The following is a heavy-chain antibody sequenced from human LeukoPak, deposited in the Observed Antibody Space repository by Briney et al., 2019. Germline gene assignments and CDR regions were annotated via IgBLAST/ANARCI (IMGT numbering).Heavy chain of an antibody. CDR1: GGTFSSYA. D-gene: IGHD3-22*01. V-gene: IGHV1-69*01. CDR2: IIPIFGTA. Sequence: ASVKVSCKASGGTFSSYAISWVRQAPGQGLEWMGGIIPIFGTANYAQKFQGRVTITADEPTSTAYMELSSLRSEDTAVYYCARGLFEYYYYYGMDVWGQGTTVTVSS. CDR3: ARGLFEYYYYYGMDV. J-gene: IGHJ6*02.